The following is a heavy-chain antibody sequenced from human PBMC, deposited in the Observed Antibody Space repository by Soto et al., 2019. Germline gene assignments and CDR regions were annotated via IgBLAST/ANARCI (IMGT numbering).Heavy chain of an antibody. CDR1: GGTFSSYA. CDR3: ARVGGGRYDSITPLANYYYYGMGV. D-gene: IGHD3-22*01. CDR2: IIPIFGTA. J-gene: IGHJ6*02. V-gene: IGHV1-69*13. Sequence: GASVKVSCKASGGTFSSYATSWVRQAPGQGLEWMGGIIPIFGTANYAQKFQGRVTITADDSTSTADMELSSLRSEDTAVYYCARVGGGRYDSITPLANYYYYGMGVWGQGTTVTVSS.